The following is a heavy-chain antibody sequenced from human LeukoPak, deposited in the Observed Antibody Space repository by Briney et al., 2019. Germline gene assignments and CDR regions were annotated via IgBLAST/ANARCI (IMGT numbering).Heavy chain of an antibody. J-gene: IGHJ6*02. V-gene: IGHV5-10-1*01. CDR3: ARHRAQWLVLGYYYYGMDV. CDR2: IDPSDSYT. Sequence: GESLRISCKASGYSFTSYWIRWVRQMPGKGLEWMGRIDPSDSYTNYSPSFQGHVTISADKSISTAYLQWSSLKASDTAMYYCARHRAQWLVLGYYYYGMDVWGQGTTVTVSS. D-gene: IGHD6-19*01. CDR1: GYSFTSYW.